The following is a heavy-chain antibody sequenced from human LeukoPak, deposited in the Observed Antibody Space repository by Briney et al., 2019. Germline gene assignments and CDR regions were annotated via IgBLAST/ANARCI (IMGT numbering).Heavy chain of an antibody. V-gene: IGHV3-23*01. D-gene: IGHD3-3*01. CDR1: GFTFSSGA. CDR3: AKAVGDFWSGPES. J-gene: IGHJ5*02. Sequence: GGSLRLSCAASGFTFSSGAMSWVRQAPGKGLEWVSAISGSGGSTYYPHPVKGRFTISRDNSKNTLYLQMNSLRAEDTAVYFCAKAVGDFWSGPESWGQGTLVTVSS. CDR2: ISGSGGST.